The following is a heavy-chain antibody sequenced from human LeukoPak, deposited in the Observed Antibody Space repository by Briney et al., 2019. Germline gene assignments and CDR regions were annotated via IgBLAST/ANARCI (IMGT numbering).Heavy chain of an antibody. Sequence: EGSLRLSCAASGFTFSSYWMSWVRQAPGKGLEWVGNIKEDGSEKYYVDSVKGRFTISRDNAKNSLYLQMNSLRAEDTAVYYCAREITWEVTPIWGQGTMVTVSS. J-gene: IGHJ3*02. D-gene: IGHD3-16*01. CDR3: AREITWEVTPI. CDR2: IKEDGSEK. CDR1: GFTFSSYW. V-gene: IGHV3-7*01.